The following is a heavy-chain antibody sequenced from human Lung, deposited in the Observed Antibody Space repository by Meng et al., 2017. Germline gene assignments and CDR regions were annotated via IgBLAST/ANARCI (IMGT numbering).Heavy chain of an antibody. CDR1: GYTFSTYT. D-gene: IGHD5-18*01. CDR3: ARDAAMVKGGDY. J-gene: IGHJ4*02. V-gene: IGHV1-3*01. Sequence: QVQLVQSGAEVETPGALAKVYCKASGYTFSTYTMHWGRQAPGQRLEWMGWINAGNGNTKFSQKFQGRVTITRDTSASTAYMELSSLRSEDTAVYYCARDAAMVKGGDYWGQGTLVTVSS. CDR2: INAGNGNT.